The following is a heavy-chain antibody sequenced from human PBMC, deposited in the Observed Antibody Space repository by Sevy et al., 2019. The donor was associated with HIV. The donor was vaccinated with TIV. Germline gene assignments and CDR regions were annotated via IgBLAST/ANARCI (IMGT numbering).Heavy chain of an antibody. D-gene: IGHD1-26*01. CDR3: ATRGRVDATSRYYYYAMDV. J-gene: IGHJ6*02. V-gene: IGHV1-18*01. CDR2: ISTYNANT. Sequence: ASVKVSCKASGYTFSDHGINWVRQAPGQGLEWMGWISTYNANTNYAQNFQGRVTMTTDTSTNTAYMELRSLRSDDTAVYYCATRGRVDATSRYYYYAMDVWGQGTTATVSS. CDR1: GYTFSDHG.